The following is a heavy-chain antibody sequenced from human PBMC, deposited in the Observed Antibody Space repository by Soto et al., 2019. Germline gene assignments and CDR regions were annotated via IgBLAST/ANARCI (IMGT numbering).Heavy chain of an antibody. Sequence: SETLSLTCTVSGGSISSGDYYWSWIRQPPGKGLEWIGYIYYSGSTYYNPSLKSRVTISVDTSKNQFSLKLSSVTAADTAVYYCARTIFGVVPHFDYWAQGTLVTVSS. CDR2: IYYSGST. D-gene: IGHD3-3*01. CDR1: GGSISSGDYY. CDR3: ARTIFGVVPHFDY. V-gene: IGHV4-30-4*01. J-gene: IGHJ4*02.